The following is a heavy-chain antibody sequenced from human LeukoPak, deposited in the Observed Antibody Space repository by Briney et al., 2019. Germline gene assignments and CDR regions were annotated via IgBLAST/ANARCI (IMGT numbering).Heavy chain of an antibody. CDR1: GFTFSSYW. J-gene: IGHJ4*02. CDR3: AKALRGYYSSPY. Sequence: PGGSLRLSCAASGFTFSSYWLTWVRQAPGKGLEWVSAISGSGGSTYYADSVKGRFTISRDNSKNTLYLQMNSLRAEDTAVYYCAKALRGYYSSPYWGQGTLVTVSS. D-gene: IGHD3-22*01. V-gene: IGHV3-23*01. CDR2: ISGSGGST.